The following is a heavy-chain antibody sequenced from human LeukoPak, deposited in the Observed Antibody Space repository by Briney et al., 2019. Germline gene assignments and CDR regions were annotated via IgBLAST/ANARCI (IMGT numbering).Heavy chain of an antibody. CDR1: GGTFSSYA. V-gene: IGHV1-69*04. Sequence: SVKVSCKASGGTFSSYAISWVRLAPGQGLEWMGRIIPILGIANYAQKFQGRVTITADKSTSTAYMELSSLRSEDTAVYYCASSSSSRGGFDYWGQGTLVTVSS. D-gene: IGHD6-6*01. CDR3: ASSSSSRGGFDY. CDR2: IIPILGIA. J-gene: IGHJ4*02.